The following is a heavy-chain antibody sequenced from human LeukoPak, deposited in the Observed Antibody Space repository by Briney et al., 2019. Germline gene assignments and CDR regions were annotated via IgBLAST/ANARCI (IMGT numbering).Heavy chain of an antibody. CDR2: IIPIFGTA. CDR1: GGTFSIYA. Sequence: ASVTVSCKASGGTFSIYAISWVRQAPGQGLEWMGGIIPIFGTANYAHKFQGRVTITADESTSTAYMELSSLRSEDTAVYYCARAGDVSGSYFAVIGHFDYWGQGTLVTVSS. D-gene: IGHD1-26*01. CDR3: ARAGDVSGSYFAVIGHFDY. J-gene: IGHJ4*02. V-gene: IGHV1-69*01.